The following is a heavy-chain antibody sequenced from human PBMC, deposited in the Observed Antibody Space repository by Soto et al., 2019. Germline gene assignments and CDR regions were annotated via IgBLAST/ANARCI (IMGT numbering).Heavy chain of an antibody. CDR3: ARDSADERAFDI. J-gene: IGHJ3*02. CDR2: IYSDGNT. D-gene: IGHD3-10*01. Sequence: EVQLVESGGGLVQPGGSLRLSCAASGFTVSSNYMSWVRQAPGKGLEWVSVIYSDGNTYYADSVKGRFTISRHNSKNTLYLQMNSLRAEDTAVYYCARDSADERAFDIRGQGTMVTVSS. CDR1: GFTVSSNY. V-gene: IGHV3-53*04.